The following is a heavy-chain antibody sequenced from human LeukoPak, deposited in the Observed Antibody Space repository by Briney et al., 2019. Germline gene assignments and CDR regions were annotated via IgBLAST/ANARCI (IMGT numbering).Heavy chain of an antibody. CDR2: ICPGDSDT. CDR1: GYSFTSYW. Sequence: GESLKISCKGSGYSFTSYWIGWVRQMPGKGLEWMGIICPGDSDTRYSPSFQGQVTISADKSISTAYLQWSSLKASDTAMYYCAGTYYYDSSGFTRGAFDIWGQGTMVTVSS. CDR3: AGTYYYDSSGFTRGAFDI. D-gene: IGHD3-22*01. J-gene: IGHJ3*02. V-gene: IGHV5-51*01.